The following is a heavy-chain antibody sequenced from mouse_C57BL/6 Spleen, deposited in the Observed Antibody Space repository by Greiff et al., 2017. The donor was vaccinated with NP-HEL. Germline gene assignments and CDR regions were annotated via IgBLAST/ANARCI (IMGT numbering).Heavy chain of an antibody. CDR2: IWSGGST. V-gene: IGHV2-2*01. J-gene: IGHJ4*01. CDR1: GFSLTSYG. CDR3: ARKGNYGSRGHYAMDY. D-gene: IGHD1-1*01. Sequence: QVQLQQSGPGLVQPSQSLSITCTVSGFSLTSYGVHWVRQSPGKGLEWLGVIWSGGSTDYNAAFISRLIISKDNSKSQVFFKMNSLQADDTAIYYCARKGNYGSRGHYAMDYWGQGTSVTVSS.